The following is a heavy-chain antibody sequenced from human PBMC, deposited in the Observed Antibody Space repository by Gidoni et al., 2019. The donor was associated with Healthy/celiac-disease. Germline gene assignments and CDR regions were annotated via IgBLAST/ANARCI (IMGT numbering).Heavy chain of an antibody. J-gene: IGHJ4*02. V-gene: IGHV4-30-2*01. CDR1: GGSISSGGYS. Sequence: QLQLQESGSGLVKPSQTLSLTCAVSGGSISSGGYSWSWIRQPPGKGLEWIGYIYHSGSTYYNPSLKSRVTISVDRSKNQFSLKLISVTAADTAVYYCARARYYDILTGYYRAPYYFDYWGQGTLVTVSS. CDR3: ARARYYDILTGYYRAPYYFDY. D-gene: IGHD3-9*01. CDR2: IYHSGST.